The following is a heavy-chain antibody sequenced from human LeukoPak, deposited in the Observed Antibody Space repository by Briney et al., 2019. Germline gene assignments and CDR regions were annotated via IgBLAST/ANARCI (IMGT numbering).Heavy chain of an antibody. CDR2: INWNGGST. CDR3: AKDIRHYDILTGSHFDY. V-gene: IGHV3-20*04. J-gene: IGHJ4*02. Sequence: PGGSLRLSCAASGFTFDDYGMSWVRQAPGKGLEWVSGINWNGGSTGYADSVKGRFTISRDNAKNSLYLQMNSLRAEDTALYYCAKDIRHYDILTGSHFDYWGQGTLVTVSS. CDR1: GFTFDDYG. D-gene: IGHD3-9*01.